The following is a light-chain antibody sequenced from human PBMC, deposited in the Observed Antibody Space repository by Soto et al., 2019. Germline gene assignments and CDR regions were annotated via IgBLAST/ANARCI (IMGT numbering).Light chain of an antibody. CDR2: GAS. J-gene: IGKJ5*01. CDR3: QQYDNWPPIT. CDR1: QSVSSN. Sequence: EIVLTQSPGTLSLSPGERATLSCRASQSVSSNLAWYQQKHGQAPRLLIYGASTRATGIPARFSGSGSGTEFTLTISSLQSEDFAVYYCQQYDNWPPITFGQGTRLEI. V-gene: IGKV3-15*01.